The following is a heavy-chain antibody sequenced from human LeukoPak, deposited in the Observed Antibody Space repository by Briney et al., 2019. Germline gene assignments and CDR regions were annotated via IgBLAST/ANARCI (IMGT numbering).Heavy chain of an antibody. D-gene: IGHD4-17*01. V-gene: IGHV3-23*01. J-gene: IGHJ4*02. CDR1: GFTFSSYA. CDR2: ISGSGGST. Sequence: GGSLRLSCAASGFTFSSYAMSWVRQAPGKGLEWVSAISGSGGSTYYADSVKGRSTISRDNSKNTLYLQMNSLRAEDTAVYYCANPGGDRPFDYWGQGTLVTVSS. CDR3: ANPGGDRPFDY.